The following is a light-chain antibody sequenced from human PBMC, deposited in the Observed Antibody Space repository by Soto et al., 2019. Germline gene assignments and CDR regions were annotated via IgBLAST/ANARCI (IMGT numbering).Light chain of an antibody. CDR3: QHYTSSPFT. CDR2: GAS. J-gene: IGKJ2*01. V-gene: IGKV3-20*01. Sequence: EIVLTQSPGTLPLSPGERATLSCRASQSVSSNYLVWYQQKPGQAPRPLIYGASSRATGIPNRFSGSGSTTDFTLTISRLEPEDFAFYYCQHYTSSPFTFGQGTKLEIK. CDR1: QSVSSNY.